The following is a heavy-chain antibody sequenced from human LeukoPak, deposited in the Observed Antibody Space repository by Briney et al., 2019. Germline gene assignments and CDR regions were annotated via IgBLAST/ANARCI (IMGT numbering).Heavy chain of an antibody. V-gene: IGHV3-30*03. J-gene: IGHJ4*02. D-gene: IGHD3-16*02. CDR1: GFIFSSYG. CDR2: ISYDGSIE. Sequence: GGSLRLSCAASGFIFSSYGMHWVRQAPGKGLDLVAVISYDGSIEYYTDSVKGRFTISRDNSKNTLFLQMNSLGPEDTAVYYCARSTFGGIIVIGDYWGQGTLVTVSS. CDR3: ARSTFGGIIVIGDY.